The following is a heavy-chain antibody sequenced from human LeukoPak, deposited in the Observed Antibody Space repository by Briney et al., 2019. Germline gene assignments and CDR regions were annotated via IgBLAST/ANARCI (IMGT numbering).Heavy chain of an antibody. CDR1: GYTFTSYD. D-gene: IGHD3-9*01. Sequence: ASVKVSCTASGYTFTSYDINWVRQATGQGLEWMGWMNPNSGNTGYAQKFQGRVTMTRNTSISTAYMELSSLRSEDTAVYYCARATSYFDWPNPYANTFGMDVWGQGTTVTVSS. CDR2: MNPNSGNT. V-gene: IGHV1-8*01. J-gene: IGHJ6*02. CDR3: ARATSYFDWPNPYANTFGMDV.